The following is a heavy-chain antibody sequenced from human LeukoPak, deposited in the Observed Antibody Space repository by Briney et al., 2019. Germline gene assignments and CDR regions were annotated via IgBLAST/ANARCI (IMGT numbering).Heavy chain of an antibody. CDR3: ARRYYYGSGSSYREARFDP. Sequence: SQTLSLTCTVSGGSINKGSYYWGWIRQPAGKGLEWIGRIYTSGTTNNNPSLKSRVTMSVDTSKNQFSLKLRSVTAADTAVYYCARRYYYGSGSSYREARFDPWGQGTLVTVSS. CDR2: IYTSGTT. CDR1: GGSINKGSYY. V-gene: IGHV4-61*02. D-gene: IGHD3-10*01. J-gene: IGHJ5*02.